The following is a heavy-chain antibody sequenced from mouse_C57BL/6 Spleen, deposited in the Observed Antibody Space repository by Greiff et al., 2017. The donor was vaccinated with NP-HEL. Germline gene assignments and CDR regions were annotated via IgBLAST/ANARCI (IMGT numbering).Heavy chain of an antibody. Sequence: EVQVVESGAELVRPGASVKLSCTASGFNIKDDYMHWVKQRPEQGLEWIGWIDPENGDTEYASKFQGKATITADTSSNTAYLQLSSLTSEDTAVYYCTRKLRLFDYWGQGTTLTVSS. D-gene: IGHD3-2*02. CDR1: GFNIKDDY. J-gene: IGHJ2*01. V-gene: IGHV14-4*01. CDR3: TRKLRLFDY. CDR2: IDPENGDT.